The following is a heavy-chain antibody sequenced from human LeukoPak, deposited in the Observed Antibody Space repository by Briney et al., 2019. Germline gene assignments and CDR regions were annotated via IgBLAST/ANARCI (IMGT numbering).Heavy chain of an antibody. D-gene: IGHD6-13*01. CDR3: ARVPLPVSSISWGWFDP. V-gene: IGHV4-39*07. CDR1: GGSISSSSYY. J-gene: IGHJ5*02. Sequence: SETLSLTCTVSGGSISSSSYYWGWIRQPPGKGLEWIGSIYYSGSTYYNPSLKSRVTISVDTSKNQFSLKLSSVTAADTAVYYCARVPLPVSSISWGWFDPWGQGTLVTVSS. CDR2: IYYSGST.